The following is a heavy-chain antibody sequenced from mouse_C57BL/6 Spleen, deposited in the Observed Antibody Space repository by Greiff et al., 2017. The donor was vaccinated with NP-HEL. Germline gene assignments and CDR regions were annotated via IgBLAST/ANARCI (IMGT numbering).Heavy chain of an antibody. D-gene: IGHD4-1*01. J-gene: IGHJ4*01. CDR3: ARLTGTRAMGD. CDR2: ISSGSSTI. V-gene: IGHV5-17*01. Sequence: EVKLVESGGGLVKPGGSLKLSCAASGFTFSDYGMHWVRQAPEKGLEWVAYISSGSSTIYYADTVKGRFTISRDNAKNTLFLQMTSLRSEDTAMYYCARLTGTRAMGDWGQGTSVTVSS. CDR1: GFTFSDYG.